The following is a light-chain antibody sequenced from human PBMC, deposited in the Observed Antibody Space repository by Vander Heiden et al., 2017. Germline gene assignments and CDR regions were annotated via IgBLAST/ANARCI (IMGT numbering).Light chain of an antibody. Sequence: TVMTPTPATLSVSQGDRVTLSCRASQSIRNNLAWSQQRPGQAPRLLIYAASSRDSGIPARFSGSGFGTEFTLTISSLQSEDFAVYYCQDYSNWPHTFGQGTKLEIK. CDR1: QSIRNN. CDR3: QDYSNWPHT. J-gene: IGKJ2*01. V-gene: IGKV3-15*01. CDR2: AAS.